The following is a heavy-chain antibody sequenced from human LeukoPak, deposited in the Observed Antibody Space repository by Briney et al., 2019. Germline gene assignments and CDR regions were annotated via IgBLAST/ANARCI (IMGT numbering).Heavy chain of an antibody. D-gene: IGHD1-1*01. V-gene: IGHV3-30*18. CDR2: IAYDGSNK. J-gene: IGHJ6*02. CDR1: GFIFDTYG. CDR3: AKEKAIATINYGLDV. Sequence: GRSLRLSCAASGFIFDTYGMPWVRQAPGKGLEWVAVIAYDGSNKVYADSVKGRFTISRDNSKNTLYLQMNSLRGEDTAVYYCAKEKAIATINYGLDVWGQGTTVTVSS.